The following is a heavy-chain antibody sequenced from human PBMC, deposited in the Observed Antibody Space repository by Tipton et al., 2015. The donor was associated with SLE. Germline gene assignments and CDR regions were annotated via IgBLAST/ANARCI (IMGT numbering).Heavy chain of an antibody. CDR2: IYYSGST. CDR3: AREDDFGVGGFGMDV. V-gene: IGHV4-39*02. D-gene: IGHD3-3*01. Sequence: TLSLTCTVSGGSISSSSYYWGRIRQHPGKGLEWIGSIYYSGSTYYNPSLKSQVTISVDTSKNQFSLKLSSVTAADTAVYYCAREDDFGVGGFGMDVWGQATTVTVAS. CDR1: GGSISSSSYY. J-gene: IGHJ6*02.